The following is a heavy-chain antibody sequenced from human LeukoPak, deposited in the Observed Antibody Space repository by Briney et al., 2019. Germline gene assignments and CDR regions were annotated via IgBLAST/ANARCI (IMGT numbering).Heavy chain of an antibody. CDR3: ARIGGGSGYDDY. Sequence: SETLSLTCTVSGVSISSYYWSWIRQPPGKGLEWIGHIYYSGSTNTNYNPSLKSRVTISVDTSKNQFSLKLSSVTAADTAVYYCARIGGGSGYDDYWGQGTLVTVSS. CDR1: GVSISSYY. V-gene: IGHV4-59*08. CDR2: IYYSGSTNT. J-gene: IGHJ4*02. D-gene: IGHD5-12*01.